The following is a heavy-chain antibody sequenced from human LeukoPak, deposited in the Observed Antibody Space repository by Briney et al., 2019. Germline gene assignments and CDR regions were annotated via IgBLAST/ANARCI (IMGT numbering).Heavy chain of an antibody. CDR3: AIDAWELPLDAFDI. V-gene: IGHV3-48*02. D-gene: IGHD1-26*01. Sequence: GSLRLSCAASGFTFSSYNMNWVRPAPGKGLEWVSYISDSSSTIYYADSVKGRFTISRDNAKNSLYLQMNSLRDEDTAVYYCAIDAWELPLDAFDIWGQGTMVTVSS. CDR2: ISDSSSTI. J-gene: IGHJ3*02. CDR1: GFTFSSYN.